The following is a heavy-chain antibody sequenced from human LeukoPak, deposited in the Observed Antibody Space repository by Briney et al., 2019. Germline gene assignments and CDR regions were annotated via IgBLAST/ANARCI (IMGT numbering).Heavy chain of an antibody. D-gene: IGHD3-10*02. V-gene: IGHV3-53*01. Sequence: SGGSLRLSCAASGFTVSSNYMSWVRQAPGKGLEWVSVIYSGGSTYYADSVKGRFTISRDNSKSTLYLQMNSLRAEDTAVYYCSKAPYYVLPCFDYWGQGTLVTVSS. CDR2: IYSGGST. CDR1: GFTVSSNY. J-gene: IGHJ4*02. CDR3: SKAPYYVLPCFDY.